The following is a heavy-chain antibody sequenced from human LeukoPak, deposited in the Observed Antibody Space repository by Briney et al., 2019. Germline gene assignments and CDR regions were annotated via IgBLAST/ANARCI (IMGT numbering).Heavy chain of an antibody. D-gene: IGHD5-18*01. CDR2: ISSSGSTI. V-gene: IGHV3-48*03. J-gene: IGHJ3*02. CDR3: ARGRDSYGPHAFDI. CDR1: GFTFSSYE. Sequence: GGSLRLSCAASGFTFSSYEMNWVRQAPGKGLEWVSYISSSGSTIYYADSVKGRFTISRDNARNSLYLQMNSLRAEDTAVYYCARGRDSYGPHAFDIWGQGTMVTVSS.